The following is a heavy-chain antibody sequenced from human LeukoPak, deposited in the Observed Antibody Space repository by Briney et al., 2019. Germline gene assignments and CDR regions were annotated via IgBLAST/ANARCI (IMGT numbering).Heavy chain of an antibody. V-gene: IGHV4-34*01. J-gene: IGHJ5*02. D-gene: IGHD3-10*01. Sequence: SETLSLTCAVYGGSFSGYYWSWIRQPPGKGLEWIGEINHSGSTNYNPSLKSRVTISVDTSKNQFSLKLSSVTAADTAVYYCARLRAGGTITMVRGVIRWFDPWGQGTLVTVSS. CDR2: INHSGST. CDR1: GGSFSGYY. CDR3: ARLRAGGTITMVRGVIRWFDP.